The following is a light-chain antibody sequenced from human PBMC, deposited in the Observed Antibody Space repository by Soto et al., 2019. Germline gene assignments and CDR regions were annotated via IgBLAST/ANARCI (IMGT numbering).Light chain of an antibody. V-gene: IGLV8-61*01. Sequence: QTVVTQEPSFSVSPGGTVTLTCGLSSGPVFTSSYPNWYQQTPGQAPRTLIFNTNTRSSGVPDRFSGSILGDKAALTITGAQADDDSYYLCALYVGSGTVVFGGGTKLTVL. J-gene: IGLJ2*01. CDR2: NTN. CDR1: SGPVFTSSY. CDR3: ALYVGSGTVV.